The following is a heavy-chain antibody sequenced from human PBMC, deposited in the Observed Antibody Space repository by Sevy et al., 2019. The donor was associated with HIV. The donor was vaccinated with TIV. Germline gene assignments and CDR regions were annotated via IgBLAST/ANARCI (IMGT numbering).Heavy chain of an antibody. CDR2: IMGDGSRR. Sequence: GESLKISCAASGFDFSTYWMHLDRQAPGKGLVWVSRIMGDGSRRSHADSVKGRFTISRDNAKNTLYLQMNSLRAEDTALYFCARDPFGGYYFDHWGPGTLVTVSS. J-gene: IGHJ4*02. CDR1: GFDFSTYW. V-gene: IGHV3-74*01. CDR3: ARDPFGGYYFDH. D-gene: IGHD3-16*01.